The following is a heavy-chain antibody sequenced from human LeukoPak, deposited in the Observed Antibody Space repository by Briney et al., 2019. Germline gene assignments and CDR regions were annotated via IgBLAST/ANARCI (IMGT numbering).Heavy chain of an antibody. V-gene: IGHV4-61*02. CDR2: IYTSGST. CDR1: GGSISSGSYY. CDR3: ARGPMVRGVIPYYFDY. D-gene: IGHD3-10*01. J-gene: IGHJ4*02. Sequence: SQTLSLTCTVSGGSISSGSYYWSWIRQPAGKGLEWIGRIYTSGSTNYNPSLKSRVTISVDTSKNQFSLKLSSVTAADTAVYYCARGPMVRGVIPYYFDYWGQGTLVTVSS.